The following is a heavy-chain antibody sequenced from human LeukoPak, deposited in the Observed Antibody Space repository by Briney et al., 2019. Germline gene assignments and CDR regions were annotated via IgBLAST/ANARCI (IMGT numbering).Heavy chain of an antibody. Sequence: GASVKVSCKASGYTFTSYYMHWVRQAPGQGLEWMGIINPSGGSTSYAQKFQGRVTMTRDMSTSTAYMELRSLRSDDTAVYYCAREGGGYCSGGSCYSFSSYSSWGQGTLVTVSS. J-gene: IGHJ5*02. CDR2: INPSGGST. V-gene: IGHV1-46*01. CDR1: GYTFTSYY. CDR3: AREGGGYCSGGSCYSFSSYSS. D-gene: IGHD2-15*01.